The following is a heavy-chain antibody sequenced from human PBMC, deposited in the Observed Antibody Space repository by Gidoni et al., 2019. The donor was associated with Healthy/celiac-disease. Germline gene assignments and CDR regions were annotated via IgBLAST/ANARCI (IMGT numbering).Heavy chain of an antibody. CDR1: VFTFSSYA. CDR3: ARDPSVIFGVDDYGMDV. D-gene: IGHD3-3*01. V-gene: IGHV3-30-3*01. Sequence: QVQLVESGGCVVHPGRSLRLSCAASVFTFSSYAMHWVRQAPGKGLEWVAVISYDGSNKYYADSVKGRFTISRDNSKNTLYLQMNSLRAEDTAVYYCARDPSVIFGVDDYGMDVWGQGTTVTVSS. CDR2: ISYDGSNK. J-gene: IGHJ6*02.